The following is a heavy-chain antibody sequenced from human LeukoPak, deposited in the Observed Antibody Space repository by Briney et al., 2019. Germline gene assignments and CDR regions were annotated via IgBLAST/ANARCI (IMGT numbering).Heavy chain of an antibody. J-gene: IGHJ4*02. D-gene: IGHD2-2*01. CDR1: GFTFSSYW. CDR2: INSDGSST. Sequence: PGGSLRLSCAASGFTFSSYWMHWVRQAPGKGLVWVSRINSDGSSTSYADSVKGRFTISRDNAKNTLYLQMNSLRAEDTAVYYCAKEAMYCRTDTRCHLHWGQGTLVTVSS. V-gene: IGHV3-74*01. CDR3: AKEAMYCRTDTRCHLH.